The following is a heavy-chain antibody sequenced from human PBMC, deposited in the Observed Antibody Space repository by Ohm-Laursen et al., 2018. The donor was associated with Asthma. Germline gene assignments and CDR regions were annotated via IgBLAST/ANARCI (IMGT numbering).Heavy chain of an antibody. CDR3: ARLDWALSVFDL. CDR2: MHSSGGA. V-gene: IGHV4-59*02. J-gene: IGHJ5*02. Sequence: PGTLSLTCTVSGGSVSGYYWSWIRQPPGRGLEWIAYMHSSGGANYNPSLQSRVTLSVDTSNNRVSLRLSFVTAADTALYFCARLDWALSVFDLWGQGAPVTVAS. CDR1: GGSVSGYY. D-gene: IGHD3-9*01.